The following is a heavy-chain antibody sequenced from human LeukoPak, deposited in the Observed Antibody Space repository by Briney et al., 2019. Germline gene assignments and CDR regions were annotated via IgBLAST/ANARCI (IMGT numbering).Heavy chain of an antibody. D-gene: IGHD2-21*01. J-gene: IGHJ6*02. CDR1: GFTFSSYA. Sequence: GGSLRLSCAASGFTFSSYAMHWVRQAPGKGLGWVAVISYDGSNKYYADSVKGRFTISRDNSKNTLYLQMNSLRAEDTAVYYCARYVFSYGMDVWGQGTTVTVSS. V-gene: IGHV3-30-3*01. CDR2: ISYDGSNK. CDR3: ARYVFSYGMDV.